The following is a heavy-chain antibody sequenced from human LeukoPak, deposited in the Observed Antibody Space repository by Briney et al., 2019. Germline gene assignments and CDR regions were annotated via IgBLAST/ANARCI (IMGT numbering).Heavy chain of an antibody. D-gene: IGHD1-7*01. J-gene: IGHJ1*01. Sequence: PGGSLRLSCAASGFTFDDYTMHWVRQAPGKGLEWVSLISWDGGSTYYADSVKGRFTISRDNSKNSLYLQMNSLRTEDTALYYCASPQRGSNEWNYFWGQGTLVTVSS. CDR1: GFTFDDYT. CDR2: ISWDGGST. CDR3: ASPQRGSNEWNYF. V-gene: IGHV3-43*01.